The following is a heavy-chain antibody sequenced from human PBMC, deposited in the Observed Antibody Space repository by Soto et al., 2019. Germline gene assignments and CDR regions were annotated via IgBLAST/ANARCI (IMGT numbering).Heavy chain of an antibody. CDR1: GFTFSSYW. CDR3: VRVGSSGGHFDS. Sequence: EVQLVESGGGLVQPGGSLRLSCEASGFTFSSYWMSWVRQAPGKGLEWVANIRQDGGQNYLVDSVKGRFTISRDNAKNSLSLQMNSLRAEDTAVYYCVRVGSSGGHFDSWGQGTLVTVSS. D-gene: IGHD6-19*01. CDR2: IRQDGGQN. J-gene: IGHJ4*02. V-gene: IGHV3-7*01.